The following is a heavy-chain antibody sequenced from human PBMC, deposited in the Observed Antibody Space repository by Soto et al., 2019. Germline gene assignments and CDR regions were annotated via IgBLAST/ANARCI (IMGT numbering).Heavy chain of an antibody. Sequence: EVQLLESGGGLVQPGGSLKLSCAASEFTFSSYAMSWVRQAPGKGLEWVSGISGTGRVTNYAESVKGRFTISRDKPKHTLYLQMNSLRAEDTAVYYCAKDVHYDIVTGIEYFHHWGQGTLVTVSS. CDR2: ISGTGRVT. CDR1: EFTFSSYA. V-gene: IGHV3-23*01. J-gene: IGHJ1*01. CDR3: AKDVHYDIVTGIEYFHH. D-gene: IGHD3-9*01.